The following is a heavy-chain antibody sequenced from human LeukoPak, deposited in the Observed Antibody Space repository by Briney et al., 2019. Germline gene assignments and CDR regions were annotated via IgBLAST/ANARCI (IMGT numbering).Heavy chain of an antibody. CDR1: GFTVSSNY. J-gene: IGHJ4*02. Sequence: PGGSLRLSCAASGFTVSSNYMSWVRQAPGKGLEWGSVIYSGGSTDYADSVKGRFTISRENSKNTLYLQMNSLRAEDTAVYYCAREGSSGHFAYWGQGTLATVSS. CDR2: IYSGGST. D-gene: IGHD3-22*01. V-gene: IGHV3-66*01. CDR3: AREGSSGHFAY.